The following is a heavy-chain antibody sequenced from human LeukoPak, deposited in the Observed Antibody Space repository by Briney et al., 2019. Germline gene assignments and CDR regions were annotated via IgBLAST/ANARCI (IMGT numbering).Heavy chain of an antibody. CDR3: ARAPTNYYGYDY. J-gene: IGHJ4*02. Sequence: PGRSLRLSCAASGFTFSSYGMHWVRQAPGKGLEWVAVIWYDGSNKYYADSVKGRFTISRDNSKNTLYLQMSSLRAEDTAVYYCARAPTNYYGYDYWGQGTLVTVSS. CDR2: IWYDGSNK. CDR1: GFTFSSYG. D-gene: IGHD3-10*01. V-gene: IGHV3-33*01.